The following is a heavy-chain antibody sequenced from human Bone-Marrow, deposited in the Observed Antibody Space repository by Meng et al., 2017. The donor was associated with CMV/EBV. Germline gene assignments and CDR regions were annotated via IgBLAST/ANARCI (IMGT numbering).Heavy chain of an antibody. CDR3: AREIRAIVGATTSYYYYGIDV. V-gene: IGHV1-2*02. CDR2: INPNSGGT. Sequence: ASVKVSCKASGYTFTGYYMHWVRQAPGQGLEWMGWINPNSGGTNYAQKFQGRVTMTRDTSISTAYMELSRLRSDDTAVYYCAREIRAIVGATTSYYYYGIDVWGQGTTVTVSS. D-gene: IGHD1-26*01. CDR1: GYTFTGYY. J-gene: IGHJ6*02.